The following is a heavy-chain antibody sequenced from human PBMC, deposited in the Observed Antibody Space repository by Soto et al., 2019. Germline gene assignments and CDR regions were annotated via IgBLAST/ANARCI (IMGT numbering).Heavy chain of an antibody. D-gene: IGHD4-17*01. J-gene: IGHJ6*02. CDR3: ARHNGDYYYGMDV. Sequence: PSETLSLTCTVSGGSISSSSYYWGWIRQPPGKGLEWIGSIYYSGSTYYNPSLKSRVTISVDTSKNQFSLKLSSVTAADTAVYYCARHNGDYYYGMDVWGQGTTVTVSS. V-gene: IGHV4-39*01. CDR2: IYYSGST. CDR1: GGSISSSSYY.